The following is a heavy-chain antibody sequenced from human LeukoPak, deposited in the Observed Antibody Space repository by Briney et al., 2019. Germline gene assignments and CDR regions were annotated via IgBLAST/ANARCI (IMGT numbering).Heavy chain of an antibody. V-gene: IGHV1-8*01. D-gene: IGHD6-13*01. CDR2: MNPNSGNT. Sequence: GASVKVSCKASGYTFTSYDINWVRQATGQRLEWMGWMNPNSGNTGYAQKFQGRVTMTRNTSISTAYMELSSLRSEDTAVYYCARKFDSSSWYGYYYYMDVWGKGTTVTVSS. CDR1: GYTFTSYD. J-gene: IGHJ6*03. CDR3: ARKFDSSSWYGYYYYMDV.